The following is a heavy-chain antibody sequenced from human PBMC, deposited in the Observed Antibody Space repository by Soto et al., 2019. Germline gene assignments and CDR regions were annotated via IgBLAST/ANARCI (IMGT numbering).Heavy chain of an antibody. CDR3: ARNGVVVTPTRLGWFDP. J-gene: IGHJ5*02. Sequence: QVQLVQSGAEVKKPGASVKVSCKASGYTFTSYGISWVRQAPGQGLEWMGWISAYNGNTNYAQNLQARVTMTTDTSTSTAYMKLRSLRSDDTAVYYCARNGVVVTPTRLGWFDPWGQGTLVTVSS. CDR1: GYTFTSYG. D-gene: IGHD2-21*02. CDR2: ISAYNGNT. V-gene: IGHV1-18*01.